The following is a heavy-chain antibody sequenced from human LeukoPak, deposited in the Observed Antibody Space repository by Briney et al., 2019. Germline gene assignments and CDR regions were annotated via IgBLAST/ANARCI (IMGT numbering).Heavy chain of an antibody. V-gene: IGHV1-2*02. CDR1: GYTFTGYY. D-gene: IGHD6-13*01. CDR3: AREDFCSSGNCFDP. J-gene: IGHJ5*02. Sequence: ASVTVSCKASGYTFTGYYIHWARQAPGQGLEWMGWINPKSGGANYAQKFQGRVTMTRDTSISTAYMELSRLRSVDTAVYYCAREDFCSSGNCFDPWGQGTLVTVSS. CDR2: INPKSGGA.